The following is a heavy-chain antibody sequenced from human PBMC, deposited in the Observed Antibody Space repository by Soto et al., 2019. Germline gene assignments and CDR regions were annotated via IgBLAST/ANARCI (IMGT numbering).Heavy chain of an antibody. Sequence: SETLSLTCTVSDGSISSSSYYWGWIRQPPGKGLEWIGSIYYSGSTYYNPSLKSRVTISVDTSKNQFSLKLSSVTAADTAVYYCARHKGVGIAVVHAFDIWGQGTMVTVSS. D-gene: IGHD6-19*01. CDR1: DGSISSSSYY. J-gene: IGHJ3*02. V-gene: IGHV4-39*01. CDR3: ARHKGVGIAVVHAFDI. CDR2: IYYSGST.